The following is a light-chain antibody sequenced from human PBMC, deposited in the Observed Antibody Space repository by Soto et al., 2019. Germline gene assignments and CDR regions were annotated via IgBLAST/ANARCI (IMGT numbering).Light chain of an antibody. CDR3: YSAADNNRI. Sequence: SYELTQPSSVSVSPGQTANITCSGDLLARRYVRWFQQKPGQAPVLVIYKDTERPSGIPEPISGSSSGTTVTLTISGAQVEDEGDYYCYSAADNNRIFGTGTKLTVL. CDR1: LLARRY. J-gene: IGLJ1*01. CDR2: KDT. V-gene: IGLV3-27*01.